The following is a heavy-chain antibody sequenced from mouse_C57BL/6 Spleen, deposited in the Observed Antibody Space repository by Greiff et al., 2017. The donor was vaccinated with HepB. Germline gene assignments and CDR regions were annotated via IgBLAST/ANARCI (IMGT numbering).Heavy chain of an antibody. CDR3: ARSRADYYGSSCDYAMDY. CDR2: IHPNSGST. Sequence: VQLQQPGAELVKPGASVKLSCKASGYTFTSYWMHWVKQRPGQGLEWIGMIHPNSGSTNYNEKFKSKATLTVDKSSSTAYMQLSSLTSEDSAVYYCARSRADYYGSSCDYAMDYWGQGTSVTVSS. D-gene: IGHD1-1*01. V-gene: IGHV1-64*01. CDR1: GYTFTSYW. J-gene: IGHJ4*01.